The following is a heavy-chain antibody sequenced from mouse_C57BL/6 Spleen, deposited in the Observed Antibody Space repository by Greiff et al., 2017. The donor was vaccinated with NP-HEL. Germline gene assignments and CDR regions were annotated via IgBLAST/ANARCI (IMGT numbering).Heavy chain of an antibody. D-gene: IGHD1-1*01. CDR1: GFTFSDAW. Sequence: EVQLVESGGGLVQPGGSMKLSCAASGFTFSDAWMDWVRQSPEKGLEWVAEIRNKANNHATYYAESVKGRFTISRDDSKSSVYLQMNSLRAEDTGIYYCLYGSSFHYYAMDYWGQGTSVTVSS. CDR2: IRNKANNHAT. CDR3: LYGSSFHYYAMDY. V-gene: IGHV6-6*01. J-gene: IGHJ4*01.